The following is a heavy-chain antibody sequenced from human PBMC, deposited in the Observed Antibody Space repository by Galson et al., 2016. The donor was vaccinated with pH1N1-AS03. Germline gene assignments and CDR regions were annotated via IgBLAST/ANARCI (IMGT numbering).Heavy chain of an antibody. D-gene: IGHD1-26*01. Sequence: SLRLSCAASGFPFSGYEMNWVRQAPGKGLEWISYISYSGDTENYADSVMGRFSISRDNAKNSLYLQMSALRPEDTAVYYCVRPSSGSFRYWGPGTLVTVSS. J-gene: IGHJ4*02. CDR2: ISYSGDTE. CDR3: VRPSSGSFRY. V-gene: IGHV3-48*03. CDR1: GFPFSGYE.